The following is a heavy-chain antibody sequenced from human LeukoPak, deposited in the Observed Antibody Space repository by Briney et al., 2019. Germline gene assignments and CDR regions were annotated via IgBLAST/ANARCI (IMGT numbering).Heavy chain of an antibody. D-gene: IGHD6-13*01. Sequence: SETLSLTCTVSGGSISSSSYYWGWIRQPPGKGLEWIGSIYYSGSTYYNPSLKSRVTISVDTSKNQFSLKLSSVTAADTAVYYCARVNWGIAAAGLLDYWGQGTLVTVSS. J-gene: IGHJ4*02. CDR3: ARVNWGIAAAGLLDY. CDR1: GGSISSSSYY. V-gene: IGHV4-39*07. CDR2: IYYSGST.